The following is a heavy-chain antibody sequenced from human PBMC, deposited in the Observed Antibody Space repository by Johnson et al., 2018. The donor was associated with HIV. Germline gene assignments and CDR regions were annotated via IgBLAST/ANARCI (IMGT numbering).Heavy chain of an antibody. D-gene: IGHD3-22*01. Sequence: QVQLVESGGGVVQPGRSLRLSCAASGFTFSSYAMHWVRQAPGTGLEWVALVSYDGSNKYYADSVKGRFTISRDNSKNTLYLQMNSLRAEDTAVYYCGGSYYYDSSGYYARNAFDIWGQGTMVTVSS. J-gene: IGHJ3*02. CDR2: VSYDGSNK. CDR1: GFTFSSYA. CDR3: GGSYYYDSSGYYARNAFDI. V-gene: IGHV3-30*03.